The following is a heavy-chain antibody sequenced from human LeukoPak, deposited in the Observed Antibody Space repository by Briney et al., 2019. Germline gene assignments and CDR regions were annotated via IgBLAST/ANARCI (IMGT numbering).Heavy chain of an antibody. Sequence: SVKVSCKASGGTFRSNAISWVRQAPGQGLEWMGGITPIFGTANYAQKFQGRVTITAVESMSTAYMELSSLRSEDTAVYYCARGWLAETTVVTPYNYWGQGTLVTVSS. CDR3: ARGWLAETTVVTPYNY. CDR2: ITPIFGTA. CDR1: GGTFRSNA. J-gene: IGHJ4*02. V-gene: IGHV1-69*13. D-gene: IGHD4-23*01.